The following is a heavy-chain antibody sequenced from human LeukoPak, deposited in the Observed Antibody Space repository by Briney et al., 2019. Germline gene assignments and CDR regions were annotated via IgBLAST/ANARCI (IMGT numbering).Heavy chain of an antibody. D-gene: IGHD5-18*01. Sequence: SETLSLTCTVSGGSISSYYWSWIRQPPGKGLEWIGYIYYSGSTNYNPSLKSRVTISTDTSKNQLSLNLSTVTAADSAVYYCARGYRYGYHYFDYWGQGTLVTVSS. CDR3: ARGYRYGYHYFDY. J-gene: IGHJ4*02. CDR1: GGSISSYY. CDR2: IYYSGST. V-gene: IGHV4-59*01.